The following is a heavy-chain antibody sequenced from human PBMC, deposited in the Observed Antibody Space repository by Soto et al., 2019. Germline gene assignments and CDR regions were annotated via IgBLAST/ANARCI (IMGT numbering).Heavy chain of an antibody. CDR2: MYHDGNT. CDR1: GYSISSGCF. J-gene: IGHJ4*02. D-gene: IGHD6-19*01. V-gene: IGHV4-38-2*01. CDR3: ARRHAHRFSRGNNHFDF. Sequence: PSETLSLTCAVSGYSISSGCFWGWIRQPPGKGLEWIANMYHDGNTHYNPSLKSRATISVDASKNQFSLILISVTAADTALYYCARRHAHRFSRGNNHFDFWRQRTLVTVSS.